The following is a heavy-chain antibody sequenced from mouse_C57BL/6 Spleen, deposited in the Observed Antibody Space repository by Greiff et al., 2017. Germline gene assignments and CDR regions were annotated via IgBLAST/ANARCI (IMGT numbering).Heavy chain of an antibody. V-gene: IGHV2-5*01. CDR3: AKTLTGTGARDY. D-gene: IGHD4-1*01. J-gene: IGHJ4*01. CDR2: IWRGGST. Sequence: VHLVESGPGLVQPSQSLSITCTVSGFSLTSYGVHWVRQSPGKGLEWLGVIWRGGSTDYNAAFMSRLSITKDNSKSQVFFKMNSLQADDTAIYYCAKTLTGTGARDYWGQGTSVTVSS. CDR1: GFSLTSYG.